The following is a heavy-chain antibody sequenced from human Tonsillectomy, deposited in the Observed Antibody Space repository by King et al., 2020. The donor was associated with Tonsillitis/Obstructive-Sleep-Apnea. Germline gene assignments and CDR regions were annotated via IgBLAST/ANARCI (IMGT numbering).Heavy chain of an antibody. CDR3: ARERGSYYDY. CDR1: GYTFTGYY. Sequence: VQLVESGAEVKKPGASVKVSCKASGYTFTGYYMHWVRQAPGQGLEWMGWINPNSGATNYAQNFQGRVTMTRDTSISTAYMEVSRLRSDDTAVYYCARERGSYYDYWGQGTLVTVSS. J-gene: IGHJ4*02. CDR2: INPNSGAT. D-gene: IGHD1-26*01. V-gene: IGHV1-2*02.